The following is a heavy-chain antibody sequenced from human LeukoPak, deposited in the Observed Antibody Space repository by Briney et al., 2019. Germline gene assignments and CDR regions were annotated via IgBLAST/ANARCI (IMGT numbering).Heavy chain of an antibody. CDR1: GYSISSGYY. J-gene: IGHJ4*02. Sequence: SETLSLTCAVSGYSISSGYYWGWIRQPPGKGLEWIGSIYHSGSTNYNPSLKSRVTISVDTSKNQFSLKLSSVTAADTAVYYCARRRVVVAARIDYWGQGTLVTVSS. V-gene: IGHV4-38-2*01. CDR2: IYHSGST. D-gene: IGHD2-15*01. CDR3: ARRRVVVAARIDY.